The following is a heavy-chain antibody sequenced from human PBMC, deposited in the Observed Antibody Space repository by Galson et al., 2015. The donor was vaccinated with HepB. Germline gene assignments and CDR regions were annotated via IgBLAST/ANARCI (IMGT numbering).Heavy chain of an antibody. V-gene: IGHV3-30*18. CDR1: GFTFSSYG. J-gene: IGHJ6*02. CDR2: ISYDGSNK. CDR3: AKCLEQAQNYYYYGMDV. Sequence: SLRLSCAASGFTFSSYGMHWVRQAPGKGLEWVAVISYDGSNKYYADSVKGRFTISRDNSKNTLYLQMNSLRAEDTAVYYCAKCLEQAQNYYYYGMDVWGQGTTVTVSS. D-gene: IGHD3-16*01.